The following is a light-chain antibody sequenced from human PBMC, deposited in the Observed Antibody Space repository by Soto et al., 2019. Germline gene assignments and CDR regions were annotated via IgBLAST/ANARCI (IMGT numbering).Light chain of an antibody. CDR3: GTWDSSLSAGV. CDR2: DNN. Sequence: QAVVTQPPSVSAAPGQKVTISCSGSSSNIGNNYVSWYQQLPGTAPKLLIYDNNKRPSGIPDRFSGSKSGTSATLGITGLQTGDEADYYCGTWDSSLSAGVFGGGTEVTVL. CDR1: SSNIGNNY. V-gene: IGLV1-51*01. J-gene: IGLJ2*01.